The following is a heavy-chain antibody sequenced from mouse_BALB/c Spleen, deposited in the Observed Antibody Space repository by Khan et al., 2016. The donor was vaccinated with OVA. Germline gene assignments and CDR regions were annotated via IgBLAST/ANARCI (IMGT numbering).Heavy chain of an antibody. D-gene: IGHD2-10*01. CDR2: IWSDGST. J-gene: IGHJ4*01. Sequence: QVQLKESGPGLVAPSQSLSITCTISGFSLTNYGVHWVRLPPGKGLEWLVVIWSDGSTTYNSAPKSRLSISKDNSKSQVFLKMNSHQTDDTAMYYCARQPYYHYYVMDYWGQGTSVTVSS. CDR1: GFSLTNYG. CDR3: ARQPYYHYYVMDY. V-gene: IGHV2-6-1*01.